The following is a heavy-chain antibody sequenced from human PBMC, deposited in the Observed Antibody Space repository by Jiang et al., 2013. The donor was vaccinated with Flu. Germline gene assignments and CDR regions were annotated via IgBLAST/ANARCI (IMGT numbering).Heavy chain of an antibody. CDR2: IYYSGST. D-gene: IGHD6-19*01. Sequence: SIYYSGSTYYNPSLKSRVTISVDTSKNQFSLKLSSVTAADTAVYYCAGSSGWYMNFDYWGQGTLVTVSS. V-gene: IGHV4-39*07. J-gene: IGHJ4*02. CDR3: AGSSGWYMNFDY.